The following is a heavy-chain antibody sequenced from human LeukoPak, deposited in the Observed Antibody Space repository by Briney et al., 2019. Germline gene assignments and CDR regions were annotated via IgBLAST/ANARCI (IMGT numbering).Heavy chain of an antibody. Sequence: SETLSLTCAVYGGSFSGYYWSWVRQPPGKGLEWIGEINHSGSTNYNPSLKSRVTISVDTSKNQFSLKLSSVTAADTAVYYCARIQVAYYMDVWGKGTTVTVSS. D-gene: IGHD2-21*01. J-gene: IGHJ6*03. CDR3: ARIQVAYYMDV. V-gene: IGHV4-34*01. CDR1: GGSFSGYY. CDR2: INHSGST.